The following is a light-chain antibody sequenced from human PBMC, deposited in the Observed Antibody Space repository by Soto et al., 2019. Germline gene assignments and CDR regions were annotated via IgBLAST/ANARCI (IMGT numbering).Light chain of an antibody. J-gene: IGKJ1*01. CDR1: QSVSSY. V-gene: IGKV3-11*01. Sequence: MLTQSPATLSLSPGERATLSCRASQSVSSYLAWYQQKPGQAPRLLIYDASNRATGIPARFSGSGSGTDFTLTISSLEPEDFAVYYCQQRSNWTPTFGQGTKVDIK. CDR2: DAS. CDR3: QQRSNWTPT.